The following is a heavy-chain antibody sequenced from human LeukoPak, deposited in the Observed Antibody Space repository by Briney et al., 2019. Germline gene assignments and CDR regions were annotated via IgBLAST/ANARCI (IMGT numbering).Heavy chain of an antibody. CDR1: GFTFRNYG. J-gene: IGHJ2*01. CDR3: ASVPTKAYWYFDL. V-gene: IGHV3-33*01. Sequence: PGKSLRLSCAVSGFTFRNYGMHWVRQTPGKGLEWVAVIWYNGDNKYYADSVKGRFTISRDNSKNTLYLQMNSLRAEDTAVYYCASVPTKAYWYFDLWGRGTLVTVSS. CDR2: IWYNGDNK.